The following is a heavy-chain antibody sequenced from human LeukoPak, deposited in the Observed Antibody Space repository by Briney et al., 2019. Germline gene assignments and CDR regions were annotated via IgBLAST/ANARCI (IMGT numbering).Heavy chain of an antibody. CDR1: GFTFSTYW. V-gene: IGHV3-74*01. D-gene: IGHD5-18*01. CDR2: INGDGSNT. CDR3: ARRTAMVTSRFLDY. J-gene: IGHJ4*02. Sequence: GGSLRLSCAASGFTFSTYWMHWVRQAPVKGLVWVSRINGDGSNTNYADSVKGRFTISRDNAKNSLYLQMNSLRAEDTAVYYCARRTAMVTSRFLDYWGQGTLVTVSS.